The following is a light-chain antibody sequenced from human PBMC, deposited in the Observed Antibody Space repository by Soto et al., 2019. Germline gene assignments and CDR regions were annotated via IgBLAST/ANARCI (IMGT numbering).Light chain of an antibody. J-gene: IGKJ1*01. CDR2: AAS. CDR3: QQSYSSPET. V-gene: IGKV1-39*01. CDR1: QTITNY. Sequence: DIQMTQSPSSLSASVGDRVTITCRASQTITNYLNWYQHKPGKAPKLLIYAASSLQGGVPSRFRGGGSGTDFTLTISSLQPEDFATYYCQQSYSSPETFGQGTKVEI.